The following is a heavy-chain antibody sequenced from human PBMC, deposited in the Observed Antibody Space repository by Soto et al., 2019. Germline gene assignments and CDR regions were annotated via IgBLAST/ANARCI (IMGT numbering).Heavy chain of an antibody. CDR3: ERGKGNGWKEEAFEI. Sequence: QVHLVESGGGVVQPGRSLRLSCVVSEFTFSNYVMHWVRQAAGKGLEWVAVMSDEGIHKYYADSVKGRFTISGDSSKNTLYLQKNSLIPEDTAAYYCERGKGNGWKEEAFEIWGQGTMVTVSS. V-gene: IGHV3-30-3*01. CDR2: MSDEGIHK. D-gene: IGHD6-19*01. J-gene: IGHJ3*02. CDR1: EFTFSNYV.